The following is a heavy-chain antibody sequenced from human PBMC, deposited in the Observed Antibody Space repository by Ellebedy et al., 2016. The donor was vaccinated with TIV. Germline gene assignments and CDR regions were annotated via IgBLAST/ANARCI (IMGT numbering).Heavy chain of an antibody. Sequence: GGSLRLSCAASGFTFSSYWMSWVRQAPGKGLEWVANIKQDGSEKYYVDSVKDRFTISRDNAKNSLYMQMNSLRAEDTAVYYCAGRAYNWNDGSLFDYWGQGTLVTVSS. CDR2: IKQDGSEK. CDR3: AGRAYNWNDGSLFDY. V-gene: IGHV3-7*03. CDR1: GFTFSSYW. D-gene: IGHD1-1*01. J-gene: IGHJ4*02.